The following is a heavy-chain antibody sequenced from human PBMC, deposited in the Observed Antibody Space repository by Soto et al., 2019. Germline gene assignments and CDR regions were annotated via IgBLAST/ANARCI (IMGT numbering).Heavy chain of an antibody. Sequence: PGGSLRLSCASSGFTFSSYAMSLVRQAPGKGLEWVSAISGSGGSTYYADSVKGRFTISRDNSKNTLYLQMNSLRAEDTAVYYCAKGERQQQPEDAFDIWGQGTMVTVSS. D-gene: IGHD6-13*01. CDR1: GFTFSSYA. J-gene: IGHJ3*02. CDR2: ISGSGGST. V-gene: IGHV3-23*01. CDR3: AKGERQQQPEDAFDI.